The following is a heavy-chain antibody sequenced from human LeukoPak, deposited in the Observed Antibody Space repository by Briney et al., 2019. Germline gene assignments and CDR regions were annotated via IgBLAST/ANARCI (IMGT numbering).Heavy chain of an antibody. CDR2: INHSGST. J-gene: IGHJ4*02. V-gene: IGHV4-34*01. D-gene: IGHD5-24*01. CDR3: ARGVHRWLQF. CDR1: GGSFSGYY. Sequence: PSETLSLTCAVYGGSFSGYYWSWIRQPPGKGLEWIGEINHSGSTNYNPSLKSRVTISVDTSKNQFSLKLSSVTAADTAVYYCARGVHRWLQFWGQGTLVTVSS.